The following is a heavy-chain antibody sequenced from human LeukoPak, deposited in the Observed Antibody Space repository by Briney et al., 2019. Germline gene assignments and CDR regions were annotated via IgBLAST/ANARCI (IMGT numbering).Heavy chain of an antibody. CDR1: GFTVSSNY. CDR2: IYSGGST. D-gene: IGHD3-3*01. CDR3: ARERSRDFWSGYYTLYYGMDV. J-gene: IGHJ6*02. Sequence: GGSLRLSCAASGFTVSSNYMSWVRQAPGKGLEWVSVIYSGGSTDYADSVKGRFTISRDNSKNTLYLQMNSLRAEDTAVYYCARERSRDFWSGYYTLYYGMDVWGQGTTVTVSS. V-gene: IGHV3-66*01.